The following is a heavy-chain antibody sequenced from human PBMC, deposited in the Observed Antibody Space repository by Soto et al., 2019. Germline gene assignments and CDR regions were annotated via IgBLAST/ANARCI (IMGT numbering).Heavy chain of an antibody. CDR1: GLTFSSYP. V-gene: IGHV3-23*01. Sequence: EVQLLESGGGLVQPGGSLRLSCAASGLTFSSYPMSWVRQAPGKGLQWVSSISVSAGTTYYADSVKGRFTISRDNSKNTLCLQMNSLRAEDTAVYYCAKDGIRGIHIDNWGQGTLVTVSS. J-gene: IGHJ4*02. CDR3: AKDGIRGIHIDN. CDR2: ISVSAGTT.